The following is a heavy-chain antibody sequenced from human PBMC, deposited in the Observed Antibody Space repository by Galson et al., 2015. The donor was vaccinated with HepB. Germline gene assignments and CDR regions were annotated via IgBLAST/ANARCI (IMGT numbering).Heavy chain of an antibody. CDR3: ARGGVITDFYYYYMDV. Sequence: SLRLSCAASEFTFSSYDMHWVRQAPGKGLEWVAVIWYDGSNKFFADSVKGRFTISRDNSKNTLSLQMNSLRAEDTAVYFCARGGVITDFYYYYMDVWGKGTTVTVSS. V-gene: IGHV3-33*01. D-gene: IGHD3-3*01. J-gene: IGHJ6*03. CDR2: IWYDGSNK. CDR1: EFTFSSYD.